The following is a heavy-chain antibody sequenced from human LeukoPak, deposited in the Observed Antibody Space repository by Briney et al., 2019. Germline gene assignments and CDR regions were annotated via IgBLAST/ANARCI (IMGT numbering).Heavy chain of an antibody. V-gene: IGHV4-38-2*02. CDR1: GYSISSDYY. D-gene: IGHD3-10*01. CDR2: IHHSGRT. Sequence: SETLSLTCTVSGYSISSDYYWGWIRQPPGKGLEWIGSIHHSGRTYYNPSLKSRVTISVDTSKNQFSLKLSSVTAADTAVYYCARDGGMVRGVYNWFDPWGQGTLVTVSS. J-gene: IGHJ5*02. CDR3: ARDGGMVRGVYNWFDP.